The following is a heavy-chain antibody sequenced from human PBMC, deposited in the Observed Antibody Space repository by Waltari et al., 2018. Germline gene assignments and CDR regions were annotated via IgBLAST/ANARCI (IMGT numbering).Heavy chain of an antibody. CDR2: IYSGGNT. Sequence: EVQLVESGGGLIQPGGSLRLSCAASGFTVSSNYMSWVRQAPGKGLEWVLVIYSGGNTYYAYSVKDLFTISRDSAKNTLYLQMNSLRAEDTAFYYCARSDYGDYGIDWGQGTLVTVSS. V-gene: IGHV3-53*01. CDR1: GFTVSSNY. J-gene: IGHJ4*02. D-gene: IGHD4-17*01. CDR3: ARSDYGDYGID.